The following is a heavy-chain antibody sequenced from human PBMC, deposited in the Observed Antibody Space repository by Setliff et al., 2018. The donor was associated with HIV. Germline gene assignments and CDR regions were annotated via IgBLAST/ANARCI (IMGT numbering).Heavy chain of an antibody. D-gene: IGHD3-22*01. J-gene: IGHJ4*02. Sequence: PGGSLRLSCAASGFTFSSYGMHWVRQAPGKGLEWVAFIRYDGSNKYYADSVKGRFTISRGNSKNTLYLQMNSLRAEDTAVYYCAKDRYYDSSGSPFDYWGQGTLVTVSS. CDR2: IRYDGSNK. CDR3: AKDRYYDSSGSPFDY. V-gene: IGHV3-30*02. CDR1: GFTFSSYG.